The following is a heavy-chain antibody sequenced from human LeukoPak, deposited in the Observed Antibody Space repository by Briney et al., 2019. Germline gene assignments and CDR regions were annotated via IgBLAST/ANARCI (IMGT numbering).Heavy chain of an antibody. Sequence: ASVKVSCKASGYTFTSYGISWVRQAPGQGLEWMGWISAYNGNTNYAQKLQGRVTMTTDTSTSTAYTELRSLRSDDTAVYYCARIYDFWSGYPYWYFDLWGRGTLVTVSS. CDR3: ARIYDFWSGYPYWYFDL. J-gene: IGHJ2*01. V-gene: IGHV1-18*01. D-gene: IGHD3-3*01. CDR1: GYTFTSYG. CDR2: ISAYNGNT.